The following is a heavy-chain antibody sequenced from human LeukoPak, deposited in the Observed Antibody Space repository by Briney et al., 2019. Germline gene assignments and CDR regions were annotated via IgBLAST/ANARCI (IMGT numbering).Heavy chain of an antibody. Sequence: ASVKVSCKASGYTFTGYYMHWVRQAPGQGLEWMGWINPNSGGTNYAQKFQGRVTMTGDTSISTAYMELSRLRSDDTAVYYCASSFLAEWDAFDIWGQGTMATVSS. CDR2: INPNSGGT. CDR3: ASSFLAEWDAFDI. J-gene: IGHJ3*02. CDR1: GYTFTGYY. D-gene: IGHD6-13*01. V-gene: IGHV1-2*02.